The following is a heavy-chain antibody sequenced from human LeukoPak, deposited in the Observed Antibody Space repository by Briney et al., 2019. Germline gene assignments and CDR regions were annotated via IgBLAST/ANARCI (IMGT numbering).Heavy chain of an antibody. D-gene: IGHD6-13*01. CDR3: ARRSGYEDAFDI. J-gene: IGHJ3*02. CDR1: GGSIGSSSYY. Sequence: PSETLSLTCTVSGGSIGSSSYYWGWIRQPPGKGLEWIGSIYYSGSTYYNPSLKSRVTISVDTSKNQFSLKLSSVTAADTAVYYCARRSGYEDAFDIWGQGTMVTVSS. V-gene: IGHV4-39*01. CDR2: IYYSGST.